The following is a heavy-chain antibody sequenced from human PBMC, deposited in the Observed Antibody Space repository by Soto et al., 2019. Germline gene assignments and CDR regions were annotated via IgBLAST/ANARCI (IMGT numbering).Heavy chain of an antibody. CDR2: ISAYNGNT. CDR1: GYTFTSYG. CDR3: ALSGSSGYYLAY. Sequence: QVQLVQSGAEVKKPGASVKVSCKASGYTFTSYGLSWVRQAPGQGLEWMGWISAYNGNTNYAQKLQGRVTMTTDTSTSTAYTALRSLTSADTAVYFCALSGSSGYYLAYWGQGTLVTVSS. J-gene: IGHJ4*02. D-gene: IGHD3-22*01. V-gene: IGHV1-18*01.